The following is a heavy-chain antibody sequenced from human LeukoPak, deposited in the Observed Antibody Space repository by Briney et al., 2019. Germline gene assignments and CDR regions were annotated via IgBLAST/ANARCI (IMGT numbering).Heavy chain of an antibody. D-gene: IGHD2-21*01. Sequence: GGSLRLSCAASGFTFNIYSMNWVRQAPGKGLEWISYITSNLATIRYADSVRVRFTISRDNAGKSLFLHMNSLRDDDTAVYYCARSVEGHFDYWGQGTLVTVSS. CDR2: ITSNLATI. CDR1: GFTFNIYS. J-gene: IGHJ4*02. CDR3: ARSVEGHFDY. V-gene: IGHV3-48*02.